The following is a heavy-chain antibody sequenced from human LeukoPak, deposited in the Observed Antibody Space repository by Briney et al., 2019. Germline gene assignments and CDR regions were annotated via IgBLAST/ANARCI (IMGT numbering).Heavy chain of an antibody. V-gene: IGHV1-69*06. CDR3: ARAVQVTTGGLFDY. CDR1: GGTFSNYA. J-gene: IGHJ4*02. Sequence: ASVKVSCKAFGGTFSNYAISWVRQAPGQGLEWMGGIIPIFDTPNFAQKFQGRVTITADKSTSTAYMELSRLRSEDTAVYYCARAVQVTTGGLFDYWGQGTLVTVSS. D-gene: IGHD4-17*01. CDR2: IIPIFDTP.